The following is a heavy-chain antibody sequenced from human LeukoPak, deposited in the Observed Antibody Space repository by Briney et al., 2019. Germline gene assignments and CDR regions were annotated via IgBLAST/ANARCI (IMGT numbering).Heavy chain of an antibody. Sequence: GGSLRLSCTASGFTSGDHAMSWVRQAPGKGLEWVGFIRSKNYGGTTEYAASVKGRFIISRDDSKSIAYLHMSSLKTEDTAVYYCARGLIQLWLHNGMDVWGQGTMVIVSS. CDR2: IRSKNYGGTT. J-gene: IGHJ6*02. CDR3: ARGLIQLWLHNGMDV. CDR1: GFTSGDHA. V-gene: IGHV3-49*04. D-gene: IGHD5-18*01.